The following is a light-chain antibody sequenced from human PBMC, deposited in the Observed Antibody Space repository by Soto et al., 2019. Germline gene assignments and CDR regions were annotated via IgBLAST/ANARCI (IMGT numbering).Light chain of an antibody. CDR1: QSVSSSY. CDR2: GAS. J-gene: IGKJ1*01. CDR3: QQYGSSPGT. V-gene: IGKV3-20*01. Sequence: EIVLTQSPGTLSLSPGERATLSCRASQSVSSSYLAWYQQKPGQAPRLFIYGASSRATGIPDRFSGSGSGTDFTLTISRLEPEDFAVYYCQQYGSSPGTFGQGTKVDIK.